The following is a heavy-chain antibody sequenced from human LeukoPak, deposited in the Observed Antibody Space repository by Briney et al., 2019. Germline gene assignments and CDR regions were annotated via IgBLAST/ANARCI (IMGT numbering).Heavy chain of an antibody. CDR2: IIPIFGTA. CDR3: ARSRSRDCSSTSCYSYGLDY. V-gene: IGHV1-69*05. CDR1: GGTFSSYA. D-gene: IGHD2-2*01. J-gene: IGHJ4*02. Sequence: GASVKVSCKASGGTFSSYAISWVRQAPGQGLEWMGGIIPIFGTANYAQKFQGRVTITTDESTSTAYMELSSLRSEDTAVYYCARSRSRDCSSTSCYSYGLDYWGQGTLVTVSS.